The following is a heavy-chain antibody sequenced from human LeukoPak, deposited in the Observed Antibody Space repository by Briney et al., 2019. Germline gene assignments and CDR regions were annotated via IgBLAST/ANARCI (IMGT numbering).Heavy chain of an antibody. J-gene: IGHJ4*02. V-gene: IGHV4-59*01. D-gene: IGHD5-12*01. CDR3: ARGGGYASPIGY. CDR1: GGSISTYY. Sequence: SETLSLTCTLSGGSISTYYWSWIRQPPGKGLEWIGYIYHSGSTNYNPSLKSRFTISVDTSKNQFSLKLSSVTAADTAVYYCARGGGYASPIGYWGQGALVTVSS. CDR2: IYHSGST.